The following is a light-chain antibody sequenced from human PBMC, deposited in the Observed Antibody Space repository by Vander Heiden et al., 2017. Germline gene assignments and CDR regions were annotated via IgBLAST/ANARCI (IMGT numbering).Light chain of an antibody. Sequence: QSALTQPRSVSESPGQSVTISCTGTSSDVGGYNYVSWYQQHPGKAPKRMIYDVSKRPSGVPDRFSGSKSGNTASLTISGLQAEDEADYYCCSYAGTYTFAVVFGGGTKLTVL. CDR1: SSDVGGYNY. J-gene: IGLJ2*01. CDR3: CSYAGTYTFAVV. CDR2: DVS. V-gene: IGLV2-11*01.